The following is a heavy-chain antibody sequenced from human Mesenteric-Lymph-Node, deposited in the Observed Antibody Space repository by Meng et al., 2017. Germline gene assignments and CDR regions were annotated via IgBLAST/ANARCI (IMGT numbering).Heavy chain of an antibody. J-gene: IGHJ6*02. CDR2: ISSSGSTI. CDR1: GFTFSDYY. D-gene: IGHD1-1*01. V-gene: IGHV3-11*01. Sequence: GESLKISCAASGFTFSDYYMSWIRQAPGKGLEWVSYISSSGSTIYYADSVKGRFTISRDNAKNSLYLQMNSLRAEDTAVYYCARELYAGTAIRGMDVWGQGTTVTVSS. CDR3: ARELYAGTAIRGMDV.